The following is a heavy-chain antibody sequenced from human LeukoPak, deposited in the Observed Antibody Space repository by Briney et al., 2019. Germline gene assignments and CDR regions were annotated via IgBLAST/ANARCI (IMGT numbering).Heavy chain of an antibody. CDR2: ISNGGGNK. CDR1: GFSFSNSE. V-gene: IGHV3-48*03. D-gene: IGHD4-17*01. J-gene: IGHJ4*02. CDR3: SRTRRDYGDYFFDL. Sequence: GGSLRLSCAASGFSFSNSEMHWVRQAPGKGREWISYISNGGGNKFYANSVKGRFTISRDNANKSLYLQMSSLRDEDTAVYYCSRTRRDYGDYFFDLWGQGTLVTVSS.